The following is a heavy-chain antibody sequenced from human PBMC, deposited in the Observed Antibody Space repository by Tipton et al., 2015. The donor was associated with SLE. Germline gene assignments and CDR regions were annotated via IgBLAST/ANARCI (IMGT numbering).Heavy chain of an antibody. Sequence: TLSLTCAVSGYSITSGDYWGWIRQPPGKGLGWVGSLYHRWSTYYNPSLKSRVTISTDTSKNEIYLKLTSVTATDTAVYFCARDPYDSTWRNGWFDPWGQGTLVTVSS. CDR2: LYHRWST. CDR1: GYSITSGDY. V-gene: IGHV4-38-2*02. D-gene: IGHD6-13*01. J-gene: IGHJ5*02. CDR3: ARDPYDSTWRNGWFDP.